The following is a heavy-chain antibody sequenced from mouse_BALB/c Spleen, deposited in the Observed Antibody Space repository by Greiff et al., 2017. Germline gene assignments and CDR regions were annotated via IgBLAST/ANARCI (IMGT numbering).Heavy chain of an antibody. D-gene: IGHD3-3*01. J-gene: IGHJ4*01. V-gene: IGHV5-12-2*01. CDR1: GFTFSSYT. CDR2: ISNGGGST. Sequence: EVHLVESGGGLVQPGGSLKLSCAASGFTFSSYTMSWVRQTPEKRLEWVAYISNGGGSTYYPDTVKGRFTISRDNAKNTLYLQMSSLKSEDTAMYYCARRGDSHHYAMDYWGQVTSVTVSS. CDR3: ARRGDSHHYAMDY.